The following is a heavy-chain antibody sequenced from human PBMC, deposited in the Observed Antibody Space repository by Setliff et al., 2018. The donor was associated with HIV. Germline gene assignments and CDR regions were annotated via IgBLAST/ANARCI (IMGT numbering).Heavy chain of an antibody. CDR2: IYIYNSGST. CDR3: ARGVNFDY. CDR1: GGSFSGYY. Sequence: SEALSLTCSVSGGSFSGYYWSWIRQPPGKGLEWIGYIYIYNSGSTNYNPSLTSRVTISADTSRNQFSLKLTSVTAADTAIYYCARGVNFDYWGQGTQVTVSS. V-gene: IGHV4-59*01. J-gene: IGHJ4*02. D-gene: IGHD3-3*01.